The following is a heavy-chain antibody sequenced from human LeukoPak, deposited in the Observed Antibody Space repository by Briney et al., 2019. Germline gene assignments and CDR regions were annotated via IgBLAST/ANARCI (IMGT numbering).Heavy chain of an antibody. D-gene: IGHD3-16*01. CDR3: AKGLWGAYYYGMDV. Sequence: GGSLRLSCAPSGFTFSNYAMSWVRQAPGKGLEWVSVISGSGVTTDYADSVMGRSTISRDNSRNALYLQLDSLRAEDTAIYFCAKGLWGAYYYGMDVWGQGTTVTVSS. V-gene: IGHV3-23*01. CDR2: ISGSGVTT. J-gene: IGHJ6*02. CDR1: GFTFSNYA.